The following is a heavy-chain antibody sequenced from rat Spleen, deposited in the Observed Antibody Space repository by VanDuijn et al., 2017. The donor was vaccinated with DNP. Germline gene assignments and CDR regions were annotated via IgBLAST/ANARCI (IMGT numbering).Heavy chain of an antibody. CDR2: IGSDGYAP. V-gene: IGHV5-22*01. Sequence: EVQLVESGGGLVQPGRSLKVSCAASGFTFSDYYMAWVRQAPKKGLEWVAYIGSDGYAPYYGDSVKGRFTISRDNAKSTLYLQMNSLRSEDMATYYCIRWNSGHFDYWGQGVMVTVSS. D-gene: IGHD4-3*01. J-gene: IGHJ2*01. CDR3: IRWNSGHFDY. CDR1: GFTFSDYY.